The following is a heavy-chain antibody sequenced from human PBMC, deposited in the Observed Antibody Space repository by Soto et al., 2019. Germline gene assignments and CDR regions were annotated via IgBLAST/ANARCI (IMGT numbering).Heavy chain of an antibody. CDR3: VKDAVAPTAMGAFDV. CDR1: GFTFSSYA. J-gene: IGHJ3*01. D-gene: IGHD2-2*01. Sequence: GGSLRLSCVASGFTFSSYAMSWVRQAPGKGLEWVSAIFGSGGGTYYADSVKGRFTISRDNSKNTLYLQMNSLRAEDTAVYYCVKDAVAPTAMGAFDVWGQGTMVTVSS. CDR2: IFGSGGGT. V-gene: IGHV3-23*01.